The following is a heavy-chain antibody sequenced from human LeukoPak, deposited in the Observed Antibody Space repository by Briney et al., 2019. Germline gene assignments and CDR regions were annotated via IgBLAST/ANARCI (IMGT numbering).Heavy chain of an antibody. CDR1: GGSISSYY. Sequence: SETLSLTCTVSGGSISSYYWSWIRQPPGKGLEWIGYIYYSGSTNYNPSLKSRVTISVDTSKNQFSLKLSSVTAADTAVYYCARVIWDGSGSYFDYWGQRTLVTVSS. V-gene: IGHV4-59*01. J-gene: IGHJ4*02. D-gene: IGHD3-10*01. CDR3: ARVIWDGSGSYFDY. CDR2: IYYSGST.